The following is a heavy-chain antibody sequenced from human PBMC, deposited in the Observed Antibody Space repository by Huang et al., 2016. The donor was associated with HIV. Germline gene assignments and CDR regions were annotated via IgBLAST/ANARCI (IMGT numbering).Heavy chain of an antibody. V-gene: IGHV3-30-3*01. Sequence: QVQLVESGGGVVQPGRSLRLSCAASGLTFVNYAMHWVRQGPGKGLEWVAVISYDGSNKYYTDSVNGRFTISRDNSKNALYLQMNSLRAEDTAVYYCARRAVAGIYYYYYMDVWGKGTTVTVSS. CDR2: ISYDGSNK. CDR3: ARRAVAGIYYYYYMDV. CDR1: GLTFVNYA. J-gene: IGHJ6*03. D-gene: IGHD6-19*01.